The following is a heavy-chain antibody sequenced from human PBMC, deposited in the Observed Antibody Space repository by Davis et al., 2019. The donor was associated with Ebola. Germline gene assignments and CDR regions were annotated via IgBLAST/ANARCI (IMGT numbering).Heavy chain of an antibody. Sequence: GGSLRLSCAASGFTFSSYWMSWVRQAPGKGLEWVANIKQGGDEKYYVDSVKGRFIISRDDAKNSLYLQMNSLRAEDTAVYYCVRVYSGSYDPWGQGTLVTVSS. CDR1: GFTFSSYW. CDR2: IKQGGDEK. J-gene: IGHJ5*02. V-gene: IGHV3-7*01. CDR3: VRVYSGSYDP. D-gene: IGHD1-26*01.